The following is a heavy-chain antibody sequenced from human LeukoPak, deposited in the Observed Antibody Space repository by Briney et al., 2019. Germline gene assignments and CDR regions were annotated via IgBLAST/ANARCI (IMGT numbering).Heavy chain of an antibody. CDR3: ARGYEYRFDP. D-gene: IGHD6-6*01. CDR2: IYYSGST. CDR1: GGSISSYY. V-gene: IGHV4-59*08. Sequence: KTSETLSLTCTVSGGSISSYYWSWIRQLPGKGLEWIGYIYYSGSTNYNPSLKSRVTISVDTSKNQFSLKLSSVTAADTAVYYCARGYEYRFDPWGQGTLVTVSS. J-gene: IGHJ5*02.